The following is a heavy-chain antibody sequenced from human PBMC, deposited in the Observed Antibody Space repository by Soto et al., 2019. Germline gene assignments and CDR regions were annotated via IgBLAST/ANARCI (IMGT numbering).Heavy chain of an antibody. V-gene: IGHV3-7*01. CDR2: IKQDGSEK. CDR3: ARDRITIFGVARNVHYYYYGMDV. CDR1: GFSFSSYW. D-gene: IGHD3-3*01. Sequence: PGGALRLSCAASGFSFSSYWMSWVRQAPGKGLEWVANIKQDGSEKYHVDSVKGRFTISRDNAKNSLYLQMNSLRAEDTAVYYCARDRITIFGVARNVHYYYYGMDVWGQGTKVTVSS. J-gene: IGHJ6*02.